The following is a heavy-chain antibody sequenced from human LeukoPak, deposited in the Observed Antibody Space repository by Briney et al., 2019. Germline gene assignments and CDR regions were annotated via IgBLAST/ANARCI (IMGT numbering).Heavy chain of an antibody. J-gene: IGHJ4*02. CDR1: GYSFTSYW. CDR2: IYPGDSDT. D-gene: IGHD6-19*01. CDR3: ARLLAVAGMGWYFDY. V-gene: IGHV5-51*01. Sequence: GESLKSSCKGSGYSFTSYWIGWVRQMPGKGQEWMGIIYPGDSDTRYSPSFQGQVTISADKSISTAYLQWSSLKASDTAMYYCARLLAVAGMGWYFDYWGQGTLVTVSS.